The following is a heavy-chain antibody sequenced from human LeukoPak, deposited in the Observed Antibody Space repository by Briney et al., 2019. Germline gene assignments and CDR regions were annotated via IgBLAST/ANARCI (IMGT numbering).Heavy chain of an antibody. CDR1: RFTFSIYW. J-gene: IGHJ4*02. Sequence: GGSLRLSCTASRFTFSIYWMSWVRQAPGKGPEWVANIKYDGNEMYYVDSVKGRFSISRDNAKNSLYLQMNSLRVEDTAVYYCANNRGTEDFWSAYYGYWGQGTLVTVSS. D-gene: IGHD3-3*01. V-gene: IGHV3-7*01. CDR3: ANNRGTEDFWSAYYGY. CDR2: IKYDGNEM.